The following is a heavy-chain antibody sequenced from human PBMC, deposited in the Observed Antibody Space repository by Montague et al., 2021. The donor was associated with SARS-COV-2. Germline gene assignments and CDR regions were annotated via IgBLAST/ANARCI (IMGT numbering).Heavy chain of an antibody. D-gene: IGHD3-9*01. CDR1: DDSISSSHW. Sequence: SETLSLTCAVSDDSISSSHWWTWVRQSPGKGLEWIGEIFHSENTNYNPSLKSRVIISLDMSKNQFSLTLTSVTAADTAVYYCARDRGAKTYDLLTGYYINYYYGVDVWGPGTPVTVSS. V-gene: IGHV4-4*02. CDR3: ARDRGAKTYDLLTGYYINYYYGVDV. J-gene: IGHJ6*02. CDR2: IFHSENT.